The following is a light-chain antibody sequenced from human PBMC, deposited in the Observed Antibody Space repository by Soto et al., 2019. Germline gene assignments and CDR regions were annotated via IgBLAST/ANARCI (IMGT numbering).Light chain of an antibody. CDR3: LQTYNLPRT. CDR2: GAS. CDR1: LNIGDS. Sequence: DIHMTHSPSSLSASVWDRVTITCRASLNIGDSLSWFQQKAGKPPTQLIYGASALQSGVPVRFSGSASGTDFTLTIRNMQREDFATYYCLQTYNLPRTFGQGTKVDIK. J-gene: IGKJ1*01. V-gene: IGKV1-39*01.